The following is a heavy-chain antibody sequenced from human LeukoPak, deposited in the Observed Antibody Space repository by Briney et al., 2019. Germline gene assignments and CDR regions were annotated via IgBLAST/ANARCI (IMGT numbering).Heavy chain of an antibody. J-gene: IGHJ5*02. CDR1: GFTFSSYA. Sequence: PGGSLRLSCAASGFTFSSYAMSWVRQAPGKGLEWVSDISGSGGSTYYADSVKGRFTISRDNSKNTLYLQMNSLRAEDPSVYYCAKDATGTTMGNWFDPWGQGTLVTVSS. CDR3: AKDATGTTMGNWFDP. CDR2: ISGSGGST. V-gene: IGHV3-23*01. D-gene: IGHD1-1*01.